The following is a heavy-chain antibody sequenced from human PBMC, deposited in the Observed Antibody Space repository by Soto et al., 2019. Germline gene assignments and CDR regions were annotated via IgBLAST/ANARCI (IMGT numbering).Heavy chain of an antibody. CDR3: ATRSSYVEREQRGYFDY. Sequence: ASVKVSCKVSGYTLTELSMHWVRQAPGKGLEWMGGFDPEDGETIYAQKFQGRVTMTEDTSTDTAYMELSSLRSEDTAVYYCATRSSYVEREQRGYFDYWGQGTLVTVSS. J-gene: IGHJ4*02. CDR1: GYTLTELS. V-gene: IGHV1-24*01. D-gene: IGHD1-26*01. CDR2: FDPEDGET.